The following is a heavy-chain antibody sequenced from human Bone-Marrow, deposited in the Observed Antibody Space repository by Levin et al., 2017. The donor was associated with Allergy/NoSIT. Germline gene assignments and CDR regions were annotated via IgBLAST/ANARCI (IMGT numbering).Heavy chain of an antibody. CDR3: ARGLVIWDAFDI. CDR2: IYSGGST. V-gene: IGHV3-66*01. Sequence: GESLKISCAASGFTVSSNYMSWVRQAPGKGLEWVSVIYSGGSTYYADSVKGRFTISRDNSKNTLYLQMNSLRAEDTAVYYCARGLVIWDAFDIWGQGTMVTVSS. CDR1: GFTVSSNY. J-gene: IGHJ3*02. D-gene: IGHD3-9*01.